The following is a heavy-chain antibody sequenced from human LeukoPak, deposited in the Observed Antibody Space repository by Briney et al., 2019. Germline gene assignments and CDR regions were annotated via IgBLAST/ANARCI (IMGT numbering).Heavy chain of an antibody. Sequence: GGSLRLSCAASGFTFSSCAMSWVRQAPGKGLEWVSYISSSGSTLYYADSVKGRFTISRDNARNSLYLQMNSLRAEDTSVYYCARGTSGSYQMGGQGTLVTVSS. CDR2: ISSSGSTL. J-gene: IGHJ4*02. CDR3: ARGTSGSYQM. D-gene: IGHD1-26*01. V-gene: IGHV3-48*03. CDR1: GFTFSSCA.